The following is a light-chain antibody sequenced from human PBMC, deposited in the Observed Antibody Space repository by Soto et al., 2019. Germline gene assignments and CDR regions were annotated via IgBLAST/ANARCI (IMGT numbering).Light chain of an antibody. V-gene: IGKV3-20*01. Sequence: ELVLTQSPGTLSLTPGERATLSCRASQTVSANYLAWYQQKAGQAPRLLIYGASNRATGIPDRFSGSGSGTAFTLTISRLEHEGVAEYYCQEYGSSPQFGPGTKVDIK. CDR2: GAS. CDR1: QTVSANY. CDR3: QEYGSSPQ. J-gene: IGKJ3*01.